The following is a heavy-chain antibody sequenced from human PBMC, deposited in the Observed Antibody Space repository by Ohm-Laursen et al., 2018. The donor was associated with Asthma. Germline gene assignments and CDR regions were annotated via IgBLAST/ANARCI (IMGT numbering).Heavy chain of an antibody. Sequence: SLRLSCAASGFTFNKSWMSWVRQAPGKGLEWVANIKQDGSEKYYVDSVKGRFTISRDNAKNLMYLQMNRLRAEDTAVYYCATLGDSSITQWGQGTLVTVSS. J-gene: IGHJ4*02. CDR1: GFTFNKSW. D-gene: IGHD3-16*01. CDR2: IKQDGSEK. CDR3: ATLGDSSITQ. V-gene: IGHV3-7*05.